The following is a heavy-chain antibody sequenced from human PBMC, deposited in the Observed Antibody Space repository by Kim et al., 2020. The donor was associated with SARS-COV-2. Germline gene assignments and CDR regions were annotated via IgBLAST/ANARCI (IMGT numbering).Heavy chain of an antibody. D-gene: IGHD3-22*01. CDR3: AKPLYYYDSSGYPDY. V-gene: IGHV3-43*01. Sequence: DSVKGRFTISRDNSKNSLYLQMNSLRTEDTALYYCAKPLYYYDSSGYPDYWGQGTLVTVSS. J-gene: IGHJ4*02.